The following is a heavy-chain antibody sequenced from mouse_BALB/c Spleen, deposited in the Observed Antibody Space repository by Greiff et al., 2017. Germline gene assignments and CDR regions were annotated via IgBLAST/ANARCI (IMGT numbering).Heavy chain of an antibody. J-gene: IGHJ3*01. D-gene: IGHD4-1*02. V-gene: IGHV14-3*02. CDR3: ARSTVFAY. Sequence: DVQLVESGAELVKPGASVKLSCTASGFNIKDTYMHWVKQRPEQGLEWIGRIDPANGNTKYDPKFQGKATITADTSSNTAYLQLSSLTSEDTAVYYCARSTVFAYWGQGTLVTVSA. CDR1: GFNIKDTY. CDR2: IDPANGNT.